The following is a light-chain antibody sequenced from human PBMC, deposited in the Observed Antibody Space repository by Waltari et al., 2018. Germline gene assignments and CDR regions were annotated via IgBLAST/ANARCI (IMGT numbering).Light chain of an antibody. CDR2: GAS. J-gene: IGKJ4*01. CDR1: QSVISN. V-gene: IGKV3-15*01. CDR3: QQYNNWPLT. Sequence: EIVMTQSPATLSVSPGERATLSCRASQSVISNFAWYQQKPGQAPRLRIYGASTRATGIPARFSGSGSGTEFTLTISSLQSEDFAVYYCQQYNNWPLTFGGGTKVEIK.